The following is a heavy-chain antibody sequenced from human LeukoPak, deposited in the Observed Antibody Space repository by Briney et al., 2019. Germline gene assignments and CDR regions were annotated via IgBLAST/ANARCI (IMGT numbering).Heavy chain of an antibody. V-gene: IGHV4-31*03. CDR1: GGSISSGGYY. D-gene: IGHD2-2*01. J-gene: IGHJ6*02. CDR3: ARERAPCSSTSCYVGYYYYYGMDV. Sequence: SQTLSLTCTVSGGSISSGGYYWSWIRQHPGKGLEWIGYIYYSGSTYYNPSLKSRVTISVDTSKNQFSLKLSSVTAADTAVYYCARERAPCSSTSCYVGYYYYYGMDVWGQGTTVTVSS. CDR2: IYYSGST.